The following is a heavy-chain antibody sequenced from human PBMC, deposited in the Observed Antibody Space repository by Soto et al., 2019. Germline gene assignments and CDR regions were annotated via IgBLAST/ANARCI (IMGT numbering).Heavy chain of an antibody. J-gene: IGHJ3*02. Sequence: QVQLVQSGAEVKKPGASVKVSCKASGYTFTGYYMHWVRQAPGQGLEWMGWINPNSGGTNYAQKFQGWVTMTRDTSISTAYMELSRLRSDDTAVYYCARDHYYDSSGYPHHDAFDIWGQGTMVTVSS. D-gene: IGHD3-22*01. CDR3: ARDHYYDSSGYPHHDAFDI. CDR2: INPNSGGT. V-gene: IGHV1-2*04. CDR1: GYTFTGYY.